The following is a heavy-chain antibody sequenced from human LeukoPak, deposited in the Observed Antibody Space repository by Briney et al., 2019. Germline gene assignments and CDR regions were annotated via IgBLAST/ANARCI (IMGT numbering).Heavy chain of an antibody. V-gene: IGHV3-33*01. CDR2: IWYDGSNK. J-gene: IGHJ4*02. CDR3: ARESFSGDSSGYYGY. Sequence: GGSLRLSCAASGFTFSSYGMHWVRQAPGKGLEWVAVIWYDGSNKYYADSVKGRFTISRDSSKNTLYLQMNSLRAEDTAVYYCARESFSGDSSGYYGYWGQGTLVTVSS. D-gene: IGHD3-22*01. CDR1: GFTFSSYG.